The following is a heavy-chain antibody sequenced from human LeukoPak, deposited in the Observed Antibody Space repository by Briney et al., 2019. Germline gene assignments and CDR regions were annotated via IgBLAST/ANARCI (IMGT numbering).Heavy chain of an antibody. CDR1: GFTFGSYW. V-gene: IGHV3-7*01. CDR2: IKQDGSDK. Sequence: GGSLRLSCAASGFTFGSYWTSWVRQAPGKGLEWVANIKQDGSDKYYVDSVKGRFTISRDNANNSLYLQMNSPRAEDTAVYYCATTPFIVGATPFDHWGQGTLVTVSS. J-gene: IGHJ4*02. D-gene: IGHD1-26*01. CDR3: ATTPFIVGATPFDH.